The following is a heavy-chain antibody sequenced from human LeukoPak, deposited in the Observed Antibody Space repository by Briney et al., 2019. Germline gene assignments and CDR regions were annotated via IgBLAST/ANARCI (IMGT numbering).Heavy chain of an antibody. CDR2: ISSDGSNS. Sequence: PGGSLRLSCAVSGFTFGNYGMHWVRQAPGKGLEWVAMISSDGSNSYYGDSVKGRFTVSRDNSKNTLYLQMKSLRAGDTAFYYCAKGPTVTFASEYFQHWGQGTLVTVSS. J-gene: IGHJ1*01. CDR1: GFTFGNYG. CDR3: AKGPTVTFASEYFQH. V-gene: IGHV3-30*18. D-gene: IGHD4-17*01.